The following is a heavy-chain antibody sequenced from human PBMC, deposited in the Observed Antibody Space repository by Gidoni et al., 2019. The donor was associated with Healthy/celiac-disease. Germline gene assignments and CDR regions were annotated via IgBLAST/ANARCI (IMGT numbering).Heavy chain of an antibody. Sequence: EVQLVESGGGLVQPGGSLRLSCAASGFPFSSYWMSWVRQAPGKGLEWVANIKQDGSEKYYVDSVKGRFTISRDNAKNSLYLQMNSLRAEDTAVYYCARMGGYYDILNGMDVWGQGTTVTVSS. CDR1: GFPFSSYW. CDR2: IKQDGSEK. J-gene: IGHJ6*02. V-gene: IGHV3-7*01. D-gene: IGHD3-9*01. CDR3: ARMGGYYDILNGMDV.